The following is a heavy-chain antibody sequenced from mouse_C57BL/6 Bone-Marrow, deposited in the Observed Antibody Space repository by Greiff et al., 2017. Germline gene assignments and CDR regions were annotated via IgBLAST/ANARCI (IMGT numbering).Heavy chain of an antibody. J-gene: IGHJ3*01. CDR3: ARNSNYLTWFAY. CDR1: GYTFTDYY. V-gene: IGHV1-26*01. CDR2: INPNNGGT. Sequence: EVQLQQSGPELVKPGASVKISCTASGYTFTDYYMNWVKQSPGKSLEWIGDINPNNGGTSYNQKFKGKATLTVAKSSSTAYMELRSLTSEDSAVYYCARNSNYLTWFAYWGQGTLVTVSA. D-gene: IGHD2-5*01.